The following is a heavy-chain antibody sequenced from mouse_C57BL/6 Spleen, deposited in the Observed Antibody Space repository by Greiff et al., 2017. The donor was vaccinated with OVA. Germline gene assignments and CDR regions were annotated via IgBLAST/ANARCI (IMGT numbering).Heavy chain of an antibody. CDR3: ASGAYYGSSYWYFDV. CDR2: ISYDGSN. CDR1: GYSITSGYY. Sequence: DVQLQESGPGLVKPSQSLSLTCSVTGYSITSGYYWNWIRQFPGNKLEWMGYISYDGSNNYNPSLKNRISITRDTSKNQFFLKLNSVTTEDTATYYCASGAYYGSSYWYFDVWGTGTTVTVSS. J-gene: IGHJ1*03. V-gene: IGHV3-6*01. D-gene: IGHD1-1*01.